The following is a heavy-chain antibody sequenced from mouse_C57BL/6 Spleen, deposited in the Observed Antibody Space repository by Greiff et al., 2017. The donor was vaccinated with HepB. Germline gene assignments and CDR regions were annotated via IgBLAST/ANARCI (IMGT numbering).Heavy chain of an antibody. J-gene: IGHJ4*01. CDR3: ARYTTVVAPYAMDY. V-gene: IGHV1-26*01. CDR1: GYTFTDYY. D-gene: IGHD1-1*01. CDR2: INPNNGGT. Sequence: VQLQQSGPELVKPGASVKISCKASGYTFTDYYMNWVKQSHGKSLEWIGDINPNNGGTSYNQKFKGKATLTVDKSSSTAYMELRSLTSADSAVYYCARYTTVVAPYAMDYWGQGTSVTVSS.